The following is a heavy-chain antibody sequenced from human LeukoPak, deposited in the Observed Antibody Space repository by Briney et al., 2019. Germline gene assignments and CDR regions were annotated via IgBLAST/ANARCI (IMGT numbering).Heavy chain of an antibody. Sequence: GSLRLSCAGSGFIVSNNYMSWVRQAPGKGLEWVSVIDTGGSTYYADSVKGRFTISRDNSKNTLYLQMKSLRVEDTAVYHCARGQQLEHWGQGTLVTVS. CDR3: ARGQQLEH. D-gene: IGHD6-13*01. J-gene: IGHJ4*02. V-gene: IGHV3-53*01. CDR1: GFIVSNNY. CDR2: IDTGGST.